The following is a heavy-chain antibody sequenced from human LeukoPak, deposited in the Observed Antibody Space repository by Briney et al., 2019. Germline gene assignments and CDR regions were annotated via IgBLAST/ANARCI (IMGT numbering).Heavy chain of an antibody. V-gene: IGHV3-7*01. CDR2: IKEDESEK. D-gene: IGHD3-10*01. CDR3: ARVASGSSYRPFDC. Sequence: GGSLRLSCAASGFTFTSYWMGWVRQAPGKGPEWVANIKEDESEKNYVDSVKGRFTISRDSAKNALYLQMNSLRAEDTAVYYCARVASGSSYRPFDCWGQGTLVTVSS. CDR1: GFTFTSYW. J-gene: IGHJ4*02.